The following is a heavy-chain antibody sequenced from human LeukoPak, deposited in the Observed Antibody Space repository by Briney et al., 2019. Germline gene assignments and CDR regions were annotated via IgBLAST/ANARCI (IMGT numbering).Heavy chain of an antibody. Sequence: GGSLRLSCAASGFTFSSYGMHWVRQAPGKGLEWVAVIWYDGSNKYYADSVKGRFTISRDNSENTLYLQMNSLRAEDTAVYYCARDKVSSWYRWFDPWGQGTLVTVSS. V-gene: IGHV3-33*01. CDR2: IWYDGSNK. CDR1: GFTFSSYG. J-gene: IGHJ5*02. D-gene: IGHD6-13*01. CDR3: ARDKVSSWYRWFDP.